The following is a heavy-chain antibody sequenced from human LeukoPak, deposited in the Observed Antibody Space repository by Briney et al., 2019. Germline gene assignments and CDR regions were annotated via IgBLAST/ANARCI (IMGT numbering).Heavy chain of an antibody. CDR3: ARAAPVTTGGRLFDY. V-gene: IGHV4-30-2*01. J-gene: IGHJ4*02. Sequence: PSQTLSLTCTVSGGSISSGGYYWCWIRQPPGKGLEWIGYIYHSGSTYYNPSLKSRVTISVDRSKNQFSLKLSSVTAADTAVYYCARAAPVTTGGRLFDYWGQGTLVTVSS. CDR1: GGSISSGGYY. D-gene: IGHD4-17*01. CDR2: IYHSGST.